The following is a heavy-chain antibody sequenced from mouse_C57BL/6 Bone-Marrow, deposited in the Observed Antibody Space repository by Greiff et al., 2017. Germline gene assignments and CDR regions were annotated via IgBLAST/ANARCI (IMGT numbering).Heavy chain of an antibody. V-gene: IGHV7-3*01. CDR3: ARSGVLGWYFDV. CDR2: IRNKANGYTT. CDR1: GFTFTDYY. D-gene: IGHD1-1*01. Sequence: EVMLVESGGGLVQPGGSLSLSCAASGFTFTDYYMSWVRQPPGKALEWLGFIRNKANGYTTEYSASVKGRFTISRDNSQSILYLQMNALRAEDSATYYCARSGVLGWYFDVWGTGTTVTVSS. J-gene: IGHJ1*03.